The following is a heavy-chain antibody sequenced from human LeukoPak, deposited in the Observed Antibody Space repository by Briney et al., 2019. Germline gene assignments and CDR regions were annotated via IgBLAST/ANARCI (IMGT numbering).Heavy chain of an antibody. CDR1: GYTFTGYY. CDR3: ARDSLPAYYYGSGSPEPYNWFDP. V-gene: IGHV1-2*02. D-gene: IGHD3-10*01. J-gene: IGHJ5*02. CDR2: INPNSGGT. Sequence: ASVKVSCKASGYTFTGYYMHWVRQAPGQGLEWMGWINPNSGGTNYAQRFQGRVTMTRDTSISTAYMELSRLRSDDTAVYYCARDSLPAYYYGSGSPEPYNWFDPWGQGTPVTVSS.